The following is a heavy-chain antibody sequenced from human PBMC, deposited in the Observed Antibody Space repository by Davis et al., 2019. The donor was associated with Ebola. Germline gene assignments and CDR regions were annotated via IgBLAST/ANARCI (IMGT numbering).Heavy chain of an antibody. Sequence: GESLKISCNGSGYSFTSQWNARVRQVPGKGLEWMGIIYPGYYDTRYSPSFQGQVTISADKSISTAYLQWSSLKASDTAIYYCARQPQVGPPYNWFDPWGQGTLVIVSS. J-gene: IGHJ5*02. D-gene: IGHD1-26*01. CDR3: ARQPQVGPPYNWFDP. CDR1: GYSFTSQW. CDR2: IYPGYYDT. V-gene: IGHV5-51*01.